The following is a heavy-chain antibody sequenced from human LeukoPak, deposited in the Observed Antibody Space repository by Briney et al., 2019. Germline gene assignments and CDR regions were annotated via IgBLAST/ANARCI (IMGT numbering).Heavy chain of an antibody. J-gene: IGHJ6*02. CDR2: IIPIFGTA. D-gene: IGHD5-12*01. Sequence: GASVKVSCKASGGTFSSYAISWVRQAPGQGLEWMGGIIPIFGTANYAQKFQGRVTITADESTSTAYMELSSLRSEGTAVYYCARDEVVATRPTSGIYGMDVWGQGTTVTVSS. V-gene: IGHV1-69*01. CDR1: GGTFSSYA. CDR3: ARDEVVATRPTSGIYGMDV.